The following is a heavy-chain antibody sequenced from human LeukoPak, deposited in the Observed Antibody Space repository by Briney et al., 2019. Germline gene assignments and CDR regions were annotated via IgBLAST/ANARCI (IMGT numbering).Heavy chain of an antibody. D-gene: IGHD1-1*01. CDR1: GYTFTSYD. CDR2: MNPNSGNT. Sequence: GSVKVSCKASGYTFTSYDINWVRQATGQGLEWMGWMNPNSGNTGYAQKFQGRVTMTRDTSISTAYMELSSLRSEDSAVYYCARGPNWNAGIYYLDYWGQGTLVTVSS. V-gene: IGHV1-8*01. CDR3: ARGPNWNAGIYYLDY. J-gene: IGHJ4*02.